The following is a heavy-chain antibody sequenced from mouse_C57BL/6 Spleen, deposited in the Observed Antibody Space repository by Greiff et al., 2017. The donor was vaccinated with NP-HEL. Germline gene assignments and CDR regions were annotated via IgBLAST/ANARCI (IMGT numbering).Heavy chain of an antibody. CDR1: GYAFSSYW. J-gene: IGHJ4*01. CDR2: IYPGDGDT. Sequence: VQLQESGAELVKPGASVKISFKASGYAFSSYWMNWVKQRPGKGLEWIGQIYPGDGDTNYNGKFKGKATLTADKSSSTAYMQLSSLTSEDSAVYFCARSATVAYAMDYWGQGTSVTVSS. V-gene: IGHV1-80*01. D-gene: IGHD1-1*01. CDR3: ARSATVAYAMDY.